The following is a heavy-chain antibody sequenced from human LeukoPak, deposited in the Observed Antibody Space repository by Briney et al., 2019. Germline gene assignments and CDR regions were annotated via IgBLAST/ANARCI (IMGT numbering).Heavy chain of an antibody. J-gene: IGHJ4*02. D-gene: IGHD3-22*01. CDR3: ASHYYDSRGYLYYFDY. V-gene: IGHV4-59*08. CDR1: GGSISSYY. CDR2: IYYSGST. Sequence: PSETLSLTCTVSGGSISSYYWSWIRQPPEKGLEWIGYIYYSGSTNYNPSLKSRVTISVDTSKNQFSLKLTSVTAADTAVYYCASHYYDSRGYLYYFDYWGQGTLVTVSS.